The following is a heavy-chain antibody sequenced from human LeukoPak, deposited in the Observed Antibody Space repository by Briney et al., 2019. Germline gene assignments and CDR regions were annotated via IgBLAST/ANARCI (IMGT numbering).Heavy chain of an antibody. Sequence: GGSLRLSCTASGFTFSTYGMHWVRQAPGKGLEWVSFLRYDATSNYYADSVKGRFTISRDNAKNSLYLQVNSLRADDTAVYYCARDEAAAGHFDYWGQGTLVTVSS. J-gene: IGHJ4*02. CDR1: GFTFSTYG. D-gene: IGHD6-13*01. CDR2: LRYDATSN. V-gene: IGHV3-30*02. CDR3: ARDEAAAGHFDY.